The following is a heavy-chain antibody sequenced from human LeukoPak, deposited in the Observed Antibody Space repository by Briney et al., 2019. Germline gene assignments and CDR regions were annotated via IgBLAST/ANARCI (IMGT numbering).Heavy chain of an antibody. Sequence: SVKVSCKASRATFSNYAISWVRQAPGQGLEWMGGIISIFGTTNYAQKFQGRVTISADESTSTAYMELSSLRSEDTAVYYCARDLTMVRGARYRPYNWFDPWGQGTLVTVSP. CDR2: IISIFGTT. CDR3: ARDLTMVRGARYRPYNWFDP. V-gene: IGHV1-69*13. CDR1: RATFSNYA. D-gene: IGHD3-10*01. J-gene: IGHJ5*02.